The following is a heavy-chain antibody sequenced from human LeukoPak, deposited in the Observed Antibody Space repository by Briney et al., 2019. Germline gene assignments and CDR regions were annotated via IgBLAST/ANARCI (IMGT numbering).Heavy chain of an antibody. V-gene: IGHV3-23*01. CDR3: AKGNLQLGQDACDI. CDR2: IGPDDAT. Sequence: GGSLRLSCAASGFSLSGNAVSWGREAPGKRPEWGAGIGPDDATFYPASVRGRFTISRDTSPNTMYLQMDSLRAEDTALYYCAKGNLQLGQDACDIWGQGTMVTVSS. J-gene: IGHJ3*02. CDR1: GFSLSGNA. D-gene: IGHD5-18*01.